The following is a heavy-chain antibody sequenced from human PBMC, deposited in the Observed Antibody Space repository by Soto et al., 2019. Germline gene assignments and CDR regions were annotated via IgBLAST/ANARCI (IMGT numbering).Heavy chain of an antibody. J-gene: IGHJ6*03. D-gene: IGHD1-26*01. CDR3: SREDIECRGGRCHGVPMDV. CDR2: IRNEGAGGGT. CDR1: GFSVSSKY. Sequence: EVQLVESGGDLVQPGGSLRLSCVVSGFSVSSKYMSWVRQAPGKGLEWVSLIRNEGAGGGTYYGDSVKGRFTISRDKSGNTLFLQINSLRTQETAVYYRSREDIECRGGRCHGVPMDVWGKGPTVTVSS. V-gene: IGHV3-66*01.